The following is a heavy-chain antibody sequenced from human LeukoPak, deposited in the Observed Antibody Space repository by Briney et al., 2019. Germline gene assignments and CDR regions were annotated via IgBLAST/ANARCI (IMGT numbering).Heavy chain of an antibody. J-gene: IGHJ4*02. CDR1: GYIFTGHY. D-gene: IGHD3-9*01. Sequence: ASLKVSCKASGYIFTGHYMHWVRQAPGQGLEWMGWINPNSGGTNYAQKFQGRVTMTRDTSNSTAYMELSRLRSDDTAVYYCARLTEYYDILTGYGAVDYWGQGTLVTVSS. CDR2: INPNSGGT. V-gene: IGHV1-2*02. CDR3: ARLTEYYDILTGYGAVDY.